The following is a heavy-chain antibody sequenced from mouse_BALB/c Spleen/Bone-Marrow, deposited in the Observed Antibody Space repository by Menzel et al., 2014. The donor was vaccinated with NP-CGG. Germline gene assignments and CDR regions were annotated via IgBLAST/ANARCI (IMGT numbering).Heavy chain of an antibody. J-gene: IGHJ4*01. CDR3: ARNPYGNYAMDY. D-gene: IGHD2-10*02. CDR2: IWSDGNT. V-gene: IGHV2-6*02. CDR1: GFSLTNYG. Sequence: QVQLQQSGPGLVAPSQSLPITCTVSGFSLTNYGVHWVRQPPGKGLEWLVVIWSDGNTTYNSALESRLSISKDNSKSQVFLKMNSLQTDDTAMYYCARNPYGNYAMDYWGQGTSVTVSS.